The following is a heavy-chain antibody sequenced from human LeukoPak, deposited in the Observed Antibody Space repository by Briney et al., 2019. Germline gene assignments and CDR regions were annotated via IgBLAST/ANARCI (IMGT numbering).Heavy chain of an antibody. J-gene: IGHJ6*02. CDR2: IYYDGSNK. CDR3: ARPRGFCSGGDCYADYGMDV. Sequence: GGSLRLSCAASGFTFSSHGIHCVRQAPGKGLEWVALIYYDGSNKYYADSVKGRFTISRDNSKNTLYLQINNLRAEDAGVYYCARPRGFCSGGDCYADYGMDVWGQGTTVTVSS. D-gene: IGHD2-21*02. V-gene: IGHV3-33*01. CDR1: GFTFSSHG.